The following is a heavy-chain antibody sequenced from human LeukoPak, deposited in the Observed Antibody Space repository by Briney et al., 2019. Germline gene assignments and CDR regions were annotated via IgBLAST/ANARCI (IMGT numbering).Heavy chain of an antibody. CDR3: ARSVGAGANSNFDH. J-gene: IGHJ4*02. D-gene: IGHD1-26*01. V-gene: IGHV1-18*01. Sequence: GASVKVSCKASGYTFTRYGVTWVRQAPGQGLEWMGWISAYNGNTNYAQKLQGRVTMTTDTSTSTAYMELRSLRSDDTAVYYCARSVGAGANSNFDHWGQGTLVTVSS. CDR1: GYTFTRYG. CDR2: ISAYNGNT.